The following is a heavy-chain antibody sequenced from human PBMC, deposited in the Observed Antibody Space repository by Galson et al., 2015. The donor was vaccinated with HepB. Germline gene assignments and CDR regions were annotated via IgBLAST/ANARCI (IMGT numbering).Heavy chain of an antibody. CDR1: GGTFSSYA. Sequence: CKASGGTFSSYAISWVRQAPGQGLEWMGGIIPIFGTANYAQKFQGRVTITADESTSTAYMELSSLRSEYTAVYYCARVSSGIVVVPAAYEDPFNYYYYMDVWGKGTTVTVSS. CDR2: IIPIFGTA. D-gene: IGHD2-2*01. J-gene: IGHJ6*03. V-gene: IGHV1-69*01. CDR3: ARVSSGIVVVPAAYEDPFNYYYYMDV.